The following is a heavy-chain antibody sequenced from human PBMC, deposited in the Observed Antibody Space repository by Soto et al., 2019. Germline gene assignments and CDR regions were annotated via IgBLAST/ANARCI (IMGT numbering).Heavy chain of an antibody. CDR3: ASKNYYDSSGYPYYFDY. V-gene: IGHV1-69*06. Sequence: QVQLVQSGAEVKKPGSSVKVSCRASGGTSSFAINWVRQAPGQGLEWMGGIIPVFGTTKYAQKFLGRITITADKSSYTAYMELSSLRSEDTAVYYSASKNYYDSSGYPYYFDYWGQGTLVTVSS. D-gene: IGHD3-22*01. J-gene: IGHJ4*02. CDR1: GGTSSFA. CDR2: IIPVFGTT.